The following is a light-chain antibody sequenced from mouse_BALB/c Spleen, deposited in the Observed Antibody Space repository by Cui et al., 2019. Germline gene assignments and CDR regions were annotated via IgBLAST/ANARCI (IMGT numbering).Light chain of an antibody. Sequence: DIVMTQSQKFMSTSVGDRVSVTCKASQNVGTNVAWYQQKPGQSPKALIYSASYRYSGVPDRFTGSGSGTEFTLTISNVQSEDLAEYFCQQYNSYPLTFGAGTKLELK. J-gene: IGKJ5*01. CDR3: QQYNSYPLT. CDR1: QNVGTN. V-gene: IGKV6-15*01. CDR2: SAS.